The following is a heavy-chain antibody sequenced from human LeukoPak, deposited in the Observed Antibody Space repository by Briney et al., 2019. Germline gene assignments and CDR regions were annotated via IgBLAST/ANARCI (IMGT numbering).Heavy chain of an antibody. J-gene: IGHJ4*02. Sequence: GGSLRLSCAASGFTFDDYGMSWVRQAPGKGLEWVSGINWNGGSTGYADSVKGRFTISRDNAKNSLYLQMNSLRAEDTALYYCARTTPSYSTVTDYFDYWGQGTLVTVSS. CDR1: GFTFDDYG. D-gene: IGHD4-17*01. CDR3: ARTTPSYSTVTDYFDY. CDR2: INWNGGST. V-gene: IGHV3-20*04.